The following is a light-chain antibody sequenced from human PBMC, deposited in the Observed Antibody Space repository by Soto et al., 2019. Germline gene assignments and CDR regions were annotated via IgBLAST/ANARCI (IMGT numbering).Light chain of an antibody. V-gene: IGKV3-20*01. Sequence: EVVLTQSPVTLSLSPGERATLSCRASQSVSSPYLAWYQQKPGQAPRLLIYGASSRATGIPDRFSGSGSGTDFTLTISRLEPEDFAVYYCQQYGSSPWTFGQGTKVEIK. CDR1: QSVSSPY. CDR3: QQYGSSPWT. J-gene: IGKJ1*01. CDR2: GAS.